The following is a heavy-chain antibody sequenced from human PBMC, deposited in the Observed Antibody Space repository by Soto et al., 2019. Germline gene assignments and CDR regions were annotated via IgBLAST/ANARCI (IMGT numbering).Heavy chain of an antibody. V-gene: IGHV3-30*18. CDR3: AKPRRGTDY. Sequence: QVQLVESGGGVVQPGRSLRLSCAASGFTFSSYGMHWVRQAPGKGLEWVAVISYDGSNKYYADSVKGRFTISRDNSKNTLYLQMNSLRAEDTAVYYCAKPRRGTDYWGQGTLVTVSS. CDR1: GFTFSSYG. CDR2: ISYDGSNK. J-gene: IGHJ4*02.